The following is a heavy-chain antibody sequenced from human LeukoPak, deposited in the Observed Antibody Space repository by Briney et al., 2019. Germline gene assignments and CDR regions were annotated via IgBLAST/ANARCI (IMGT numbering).Heavy chain of an antibody. V-gene: IGHV1-69*05. CDR1: GYTFTSYD. CDR3: ARVDAPLVVTAPLAS. CDR2: IIPIFGTA. D-gene: IGHD2-21*02. Sequence: GASVKVSCKASGYTFTSYDINWVRQAPGQGLEWMGGIIPIFGTANYAQKFQGRLTITTDESTSTAYMELSSLRSEYTAAYYCARVDAPLVVTAPLASWGQGTLVTVSS. J-gene: IGHJ5*02.